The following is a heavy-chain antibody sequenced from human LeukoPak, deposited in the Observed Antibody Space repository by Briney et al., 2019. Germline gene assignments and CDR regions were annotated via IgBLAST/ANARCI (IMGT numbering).Heavy chain of an antibody. Sequence: ASVKVSCKASGYTFTSYHMHWVRQAPGQGLEWMGIINPSGGSTSYAQKFQGRVTMTRDTSTSTVYMELSSLRSEDTAVYYCARSTVTHDAFDIWGQGTMVTVSS. CDR2: INPSGGST. D-gene: IGHD4-17*01. CDR3: ARSTVTHDAFDI. V-gene: IGHV1-46*01. CDR1: GYTFTSYH. J-gene: IGHJ3*02.